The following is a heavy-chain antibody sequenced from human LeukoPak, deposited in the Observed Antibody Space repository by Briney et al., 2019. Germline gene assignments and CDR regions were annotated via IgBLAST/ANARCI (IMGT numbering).Heavy chain of an antibody. J-gene: IGHJ4*02. Sequence: GGSLRLSCVASGFTFGNYAMTWVRQAPGKGLEWVSGISGSGTYTYYSDSVRGRFTISRDNSKNTLYLQMDTLRAEDTAVYYCARANWNDGGEVAYWGQGTLGSVSS. CDR1: GFTFGNYA. D-gene: IGHD1-1*01. CDR2: ISGSGTYT. V-gene: IGHV3-23*01. CDR3: ARANWNDGGEVAY.